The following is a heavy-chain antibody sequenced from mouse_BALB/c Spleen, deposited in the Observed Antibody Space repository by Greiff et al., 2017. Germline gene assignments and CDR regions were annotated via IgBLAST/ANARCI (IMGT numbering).Heavy chain of an antibody. CDR3: ARDGDYDDAMDY. Sequence: EVQVVESGGGLVKPGGSLKLSCAASGFTFSSYAMSWVRQTPEKRLEWVASISSGGSTYYPDSVKGRFTISRDNARNILYLQMSSLRSEDTAMYYCARDGDYDDAMDYWGQETSVTVSS. V-gene: IGHV5-6-5*01. D-gene: IGHD2-4*01. CDR2: ISSGGST. CDR1: GFTFSSYA. J-gene: IGHJ4*01.